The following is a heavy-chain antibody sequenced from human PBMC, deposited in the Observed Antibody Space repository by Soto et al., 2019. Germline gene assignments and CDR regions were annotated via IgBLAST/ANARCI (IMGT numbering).Heavy chain of an antibody. CDR3: ARGALAAAGTDYYYGMDV. CDR1: GGSISSGGYY. CDR2: IYYSGST. Sequence: SETLSLTCTVSGGSISSGGYYWSWIRQHPGKGLEWIGYIYYSGSTYYNPSLKSRVTISVDTSKNQFSLKLSSVTAADTAVYYCARGALAAAGTDYYYGMDVWGLGTTVTVSS. D-gene: IGHD6-13*01. J-gene: IGHJ6*02. V-gene: IGHV4-31*03.